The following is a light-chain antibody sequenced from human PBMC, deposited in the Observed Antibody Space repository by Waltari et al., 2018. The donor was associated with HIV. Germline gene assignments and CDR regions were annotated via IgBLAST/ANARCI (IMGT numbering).Light chain of an antibody. CDR2: RNN. CDR3: AAWGNSLSLL. V-gene: IGLV1-47*01. CDR1: SSTIGSNF. Sequence: QSVLTQPPSASGTPGQRLTISCSGSSSTIGSNFVYWYQQLPGTAPKLLLYRNNQRPSGVPDRFSGSKSGTSASLAISGLRSEDEADYYCAAWGNSLSLLFGGGTKLTVL. J-gene: IGLJ2*01.